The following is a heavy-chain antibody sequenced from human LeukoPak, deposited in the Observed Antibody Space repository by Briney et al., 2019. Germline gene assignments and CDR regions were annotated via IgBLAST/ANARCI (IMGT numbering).Heavy chain of an antibody. D-gene: IGHD6-13*01. V-gene: IGHV4-39*01. J-gene: IGHJ4*02. CDR3: AQIAAAYFVDY. Sequence: PSETLSLTCTVSGGSISSSSYYWGWIRQPPGKGLEWIGSIYYSGSTYYNPSLKSRVTISVDTSKNQFSLKLSSVTAADTAVYYCAQIAAAYFVDYWGQGTLVTVSS. CDR2: IYYSGST. CDR1: GGSISSSSYY.